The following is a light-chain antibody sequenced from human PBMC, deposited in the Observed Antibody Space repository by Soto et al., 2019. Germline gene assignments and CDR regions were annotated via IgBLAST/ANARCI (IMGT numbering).Light chain of an antibody. CDR3: LSYTTIGTWV. J-gene: IGLJ3*02. V-gene: IGLV2-14*03. CDR1: NSDIGGFNY. CDR2: DVS. Sequence: QLVLTQPASVSGSLGQSITISCTGTNSDIGGFNYVCWYQQHPGKAPKLMIYDVSDRPSGVSLRFSGSKSGNTAFLTISGLQAEDEADYYCLSYTTIGTWVFGGGTKLTVL.